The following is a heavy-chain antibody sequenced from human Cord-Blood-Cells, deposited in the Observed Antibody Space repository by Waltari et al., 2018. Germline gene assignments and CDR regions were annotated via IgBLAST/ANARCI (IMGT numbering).Heavy chain of an antibody. CDR1: S. V-gene: IGHV3-21*01. Sequence: SMNWVRQAPGKGLEWVSSISSSSSYIYYADSVKGRFTISRDNAKNSLYLQMNSLRAEDTAVYYCARTYYYDSSGYAFDIWGQGTMVTVSS. CDR3: ARTYYYDSSGYAFDI. CDR2: ISSSSSYI. D-gene: IGHD3-22*01. J-gene: IGHJ3*02.